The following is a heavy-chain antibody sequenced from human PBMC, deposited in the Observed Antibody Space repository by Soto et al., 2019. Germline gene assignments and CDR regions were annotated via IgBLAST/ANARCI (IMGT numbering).Heavy chain of an antibody. J-gene: IGHJ4*02. CDR2: IFYSGTT. Sequence: PSETLSLTCTVSGGSVSSHYWTWIRQSPGKGLEWIGFIFYSGTTSYNPSLKSRVTISVDRSKQQFSLRLTSVTAADTAVYYCARISTYNSFDFWGPGTLVTV. CDR1: GGSVSSHY. V-gene: IGHV4-59*02. CDR3: ARISTYNSFDF. D-gene: IGHD1-1*01.